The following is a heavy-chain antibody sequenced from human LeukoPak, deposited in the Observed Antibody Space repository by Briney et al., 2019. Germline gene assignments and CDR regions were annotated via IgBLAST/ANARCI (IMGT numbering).Heavy chain of an antibody. Sequence: SETLSLTCAVYGGSFSGYYWSWIRQPPGKGLEWIGEINHSGSTNYNPSLKSRVTISVDTSKNQFSLKLSSMTAADTAVYYCARPLYDILTGYSYDAFDIWGQGTMVTVSS. CDR2: INHSGST. V-gene: IGHV4-34*01. D-gene: IGHD3-9*01. CDR1: GGSFSGYY. CDR3: ARPLYDILTGYSYDAFDI. J-gene: IGHJ3*02.